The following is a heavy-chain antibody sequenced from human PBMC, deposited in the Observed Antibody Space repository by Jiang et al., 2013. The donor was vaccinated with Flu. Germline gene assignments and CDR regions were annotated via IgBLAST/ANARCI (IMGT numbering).Heavy chain of an antibody. CDR1: GYTFTGYY. CDR2: INPNSGGT. Sequence: SGAEVKKPGASVKVSCKASGYTFTGYYMHWVRQAPGQGLEWMGWINPNSGGTNYAQKFQGWVTMTRDTSISTAYMELSRLRSDDTAVYYCAKEYCTNGVCYYHYWGQGTLVTVSS. D-gene: IGHD2-8*01. CDR3: AKEYCTNGVCYYHY. J-gene: IGHJ4*02. V-gene: IGHV1-2*04.